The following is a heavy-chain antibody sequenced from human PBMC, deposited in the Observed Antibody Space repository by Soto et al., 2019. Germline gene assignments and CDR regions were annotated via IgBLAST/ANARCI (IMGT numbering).Heavy chain of an antibody. CDR2: IYYSGST. V-gene: IGHV4-28*01. CDR1: GYSISSSNW. Sequence: SETLSLTCAVSGYSISSSNWWGWIRQPPGKGLEWIGYIYYSGSTYYNPSLKSRVTMSVDTSKNQFSLKLSSVTAVDTAVYYCARTPAVAGTDSGTYYFDYWGQGTLVTVSS. CDR3: ARTPAVAGTDSGTYYFDY. D-gene: IGHD6-19*01. J-gene: IGHJ4*02.